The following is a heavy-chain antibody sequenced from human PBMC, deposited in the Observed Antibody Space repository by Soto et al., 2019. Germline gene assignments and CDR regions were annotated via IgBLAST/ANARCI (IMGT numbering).Heavy chain of an antibody. J-gene: IGHJ5*02. V-gene: IGHV1-18*01. Sequence: ASVKVSCKASGYTFTSYGISWVRQAPGQGLEWMGWISGYNGNTDYAQKLQGRVTMTTDTSTRKVYMELSGLRSDDTAVYYCARDRVAVAGEYNWFDPWGQGTLVTVSS. CDR3: ARDRVAVAGEYNWFDP. CDR2: ISGYNGNT. D-gene: IGHD6-13*01. CDR1: GYTFTSYG.